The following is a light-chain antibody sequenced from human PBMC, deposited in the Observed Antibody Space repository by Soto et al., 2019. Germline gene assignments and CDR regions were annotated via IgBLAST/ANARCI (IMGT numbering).Light chain of an antibody. CDR3: FSFTTTSTNV. V-gene: IGLV2-14*01. CDR2: EVN. J-gene: IGLJ1*01. CDR1: SRDIGAYDY. Sequence: QSSLTQPASLSGSPGHSITISCTGTSRDIGAYDYVSWFQQHPGKAPKLMISEVNNRPSGVSNRFSGSKSGNTAYLTISGLQVEEEAESFCFSFTTTSTNVFGTGTKVTVL.